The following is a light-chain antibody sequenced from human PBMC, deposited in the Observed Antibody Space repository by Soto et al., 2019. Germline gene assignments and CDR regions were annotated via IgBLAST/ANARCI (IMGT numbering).Light chain of an antibody. CDR1: QSISSW. V-gene: IGKV1-5*01. CDR2: DAS. Sequence: DIQMTQSPSTLSASVGDRVTITCRASQSISSWLAWYQQKPGKAPKLLIYDASSLESGVPSRFSGSGSGKDFTLTISSLQPDDFATYYCQQYNSYLFTFGPGTKVDIK. J-gene: IGKJ3*01. CDR3: QQYNSYLFT.